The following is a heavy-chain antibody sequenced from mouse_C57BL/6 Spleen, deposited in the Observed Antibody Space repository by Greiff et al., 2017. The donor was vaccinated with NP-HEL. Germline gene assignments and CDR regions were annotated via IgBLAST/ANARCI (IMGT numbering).Heavy chain of an antibody. CDR1: GYAFSSSW. V-gene: IGHV1-82*01. CDR3: AKDDGYFSAWFAY. D-gene: IGHD2-3*01. CDR2: IYPGDGDT. J-gene: IGHJ3*01. Sequence: VKLQESGPELVKPGASVKISCKASGYAFSSSWMNWVKQRPGKGLEWIGRIYPGDGDTNYNGKFKGKATLTADKSSSTAYMQLSSLTSEDSAVYFCAKDDGYFSAWFAYWGQGTLVTVSA.